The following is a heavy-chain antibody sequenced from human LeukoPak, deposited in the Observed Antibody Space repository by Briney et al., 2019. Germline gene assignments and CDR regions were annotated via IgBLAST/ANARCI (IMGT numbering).Heavy chain of an antibody. V-gene: IGHV4-34*01. CDR2: INPSGST. CDR3: ARGRHDITMIVVVMTSVSYYLDV. CDR1: GGSFSGYH. J-gene: IGHJ6*03. Sequence: SETLSLTCAVYGGSFSGYHWTWIRQSPGKGLEWIGDINPSGSTYYNPSLKSRLTISVDTSKNQFSLKLRSVTAADTAVYYCARGRHDITMIVVVMTSVSYYLDVWGKGTRSPSP. D-gene: IGHD3-22*01.